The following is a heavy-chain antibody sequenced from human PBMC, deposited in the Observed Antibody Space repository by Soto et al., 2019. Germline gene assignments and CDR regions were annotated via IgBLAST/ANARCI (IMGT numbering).Heavy chain of an antibody. J-gene: IGHJ5*02. Sequence: ASVKVSCKASGYTFTSYGISWVRQAPGQGLEWMGWISAYNGNTNYAQKLQGRVTMTTDTFTSTAYMELRSLRSDDTAVYYCARIDRGQLGGGGNWFDPWGQGTLVTVSS. V-gene: IGHV1-18*01. CDR2: ISAYNGNT. CDR3: ARIDRGQLGGGGNWFDP. D-gene: IGHD6-6*01. CDR1: GYTFTSYG.